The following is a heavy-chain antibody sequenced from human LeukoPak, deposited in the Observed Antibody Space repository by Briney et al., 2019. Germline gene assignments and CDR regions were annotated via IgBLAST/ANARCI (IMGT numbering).Heavy chain of an antibody. Sequence: GGSLRLSCAASGFTFSDYHMSWIRQAPGKGLEWVSYISSSGSTIYYADSVKGRFTISRDNAKNSLYLQMNSLRVEDTAVYYCAREQLVGAFDIWGQGTMVTVSS. D-gene: IGHD6-13*01. J-gene: IGHJ3*02. CDR3: AREQLVGAFDI. CDR1: GFTFSDYH. CDR2: ISSSGSTI. V-gene: IGHV3-11*04.